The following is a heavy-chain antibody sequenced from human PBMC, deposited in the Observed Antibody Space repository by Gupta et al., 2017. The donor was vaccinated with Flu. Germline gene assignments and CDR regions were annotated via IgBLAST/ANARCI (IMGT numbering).Heavy chain of an antibody. CDR1: ISYA. J-gene: IGHJ6*03. CDR2: FTTNTGNP. D-gene: IGHD3-16*01. Sequence: ISYAMNWVRQAPGQGLEWMVWFTTNTGNPTYAQGFTGPFVFSVDTSVNTAYLEISSLEAEDTAVYYCARDLVSQSYHMAVWGKGTTVTVSS. CDR3: ARDLVSQSYHMAV. V-gene: IGHV7-4-1*02.